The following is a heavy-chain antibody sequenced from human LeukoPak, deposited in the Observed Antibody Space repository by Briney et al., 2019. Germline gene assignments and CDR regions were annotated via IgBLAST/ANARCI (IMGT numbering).Heavy chain of an antibody. CDR3: ASFLSAMVRGVIRDFDY. CDR1: GGSISSGDYY. V-gene: IGHV4-30-4*01. CDR2: IYYSGST. Sequence: SETLSLTCTVSGGSISSGDYYWSWIRLPPGKGLEWIGYIYYSGSTYYNPSLKSRVTISVDTSKNQFSLKLSSVTAADTAVYYCASFLSAMVRGVIRDFDYWGQGTLVTVSS. D-gene: IGHD3-10*01. J-gene: IGHJ4*02.